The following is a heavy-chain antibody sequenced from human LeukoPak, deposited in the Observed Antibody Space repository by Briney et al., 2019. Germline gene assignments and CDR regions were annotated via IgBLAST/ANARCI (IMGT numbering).Heavy chain of an antibody. CDR2: IYYSGSI. D-gene: IGHD6-19*01. CDR3: ARHKREWLVPTMSWFDP. Sequence: SETLSLTCGVSGGSLSFYYWSWIRQPPGKGLEWIGGIYYSGSIYYNPSLKSRVTISVDTSKNQFSLKLSSVTAADTAVYYCARHKREWLVPTMSWFDPWGQGTLVTVSS. V-gene: IGHV4-39*01. J-gene: IGHJ5*02. CDR1: GGSLSFYY.